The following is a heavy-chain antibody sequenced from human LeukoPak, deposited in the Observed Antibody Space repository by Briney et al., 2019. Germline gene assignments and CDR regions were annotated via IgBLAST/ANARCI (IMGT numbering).Heavy chain of an antibody. CDR1: GFIFSSYA. CDR3: VRGGDYYDSSGYHFDY. CDR2: ISYDGSNE. J-gene: IGHJ4*02. V-gene: IGHV3-30*15. D-gene: IGHD3-22*01. Sequence: GGSLRLSCAASGFIFSSYAMHWVRQAPGKGLEWVAVISYDGSNEYYADSVKGRFTISRDNSKNTLYLQMSSLRAEDTAMYYCVRGGDYYDSSGYHFDYWGQGTLVTVSS.